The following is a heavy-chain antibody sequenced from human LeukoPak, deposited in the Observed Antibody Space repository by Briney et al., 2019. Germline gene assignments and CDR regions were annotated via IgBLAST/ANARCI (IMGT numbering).Heavy chain of an antibody. V-gene: IGHV3-72*01. CDR1: GFTFSEHY. Sequence: QTGGSLRLSCAASGFTFSEHYMDWVRQTPGKGLEWIGRTRNKANSYSTEYAASVKGRFTISRDESKNSLYLQMSSLKTEDTAVYFCARGETATIRGPYLDYWGQGILVTVSS. D-gene: IGHD5-24*01. CDR2: TRNKANSYST. CDR3: ARGETATIRGPYLDY. J-gene: IGHJ4*02.